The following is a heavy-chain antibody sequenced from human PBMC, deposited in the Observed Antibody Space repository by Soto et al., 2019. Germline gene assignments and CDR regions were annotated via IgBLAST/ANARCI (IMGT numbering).Heavy chain of an antibody. Sequence: GGSLRLSCAASGFTFSSYAMHWVRQAPGKGLEWVAVISYDGSNKYYADYVKGRFTISRDNSKNTLYLQMNSLRAEDTAVYYCARDAPLGYCSGGSCPGGIWGQGTMVTVSS. CDR2: ISYDGSNK. D-gene: IGHD2-15*01. V-gene: IGHV3-30-3*01. CDR3: ARDAPLGYCSGGSCPGGI. J-gene: IGHJ3*02. CDR1: GFTFSSYA.